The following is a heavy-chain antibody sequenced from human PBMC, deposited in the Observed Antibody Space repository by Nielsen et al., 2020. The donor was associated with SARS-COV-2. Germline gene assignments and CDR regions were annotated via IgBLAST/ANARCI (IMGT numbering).Heavy chain of an antibody. V-gene: IGHV3-30*04. D-gene: IGHD6-13*01. CDR2: ISYDGSVK. CDR1: GFTFSKYS. J-gene: IGHJ4*02. CDR3: TKGAQLGDY. Sequence: GESLKISCAASGFTFSKYSMTWVRQAPGKGLEWVTFISYDGSVKYYADSVKGRFTISTDLSNNTLYLQMNSLRVEDTAIYYCTKGAQLGDYWGQGTLVTVSS.